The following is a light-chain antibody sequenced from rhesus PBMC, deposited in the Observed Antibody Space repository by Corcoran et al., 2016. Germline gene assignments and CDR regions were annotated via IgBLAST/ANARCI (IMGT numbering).Light chain of an antibody. CDR2: GAS. V-gene: IGKV3S9*01. CDR3: QQYSNWPHS. J-gene: IGKJ2*01. CDR1: QSVSSY. Sequence: EIVMTQSPATLSLSPGERATLSCRASQSVSSYVAWYQQTPEQAPRLLLSGASSRATGTPDRFSGSGSGTDFTLTISSLEPEDFAVYYCQQYSNWPHSFGQGTKVEIK.